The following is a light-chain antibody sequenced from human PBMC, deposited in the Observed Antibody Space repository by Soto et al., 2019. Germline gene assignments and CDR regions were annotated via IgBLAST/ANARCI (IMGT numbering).Light chain of an antibody. Sequence: QSALTQPASVSGSPGKSITISCTGTSSDVGNYKLVSWYQQHPGKAPKLMIYEVVMRPSGVSNRFSGSKSGNTASLTISGLQAEDEADYYCCSDAGYSTQVCGTGTKLTVL. V-gene: IGLV2-23*02. J-gene: IGLJ1*01. CDR2: EVV. CDR3: CSDAGYSTQV. CDR1: SSDVGNYKL.